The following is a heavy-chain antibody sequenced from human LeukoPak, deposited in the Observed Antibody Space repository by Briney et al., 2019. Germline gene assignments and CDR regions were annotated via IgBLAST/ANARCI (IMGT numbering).Heavy chain of an antibody. CDR1: GYTFTSCD. CDR2: MNPNSGNT. Sequence: GASVKVSCKASGYTFTSCDINWVRQATGQGLEWMGWMNPNSGNTGYAQKFQGRVTMTRNTSISTAYMELSSLRSEDAAVYYCARGRGAVPRRGIFDPWGQGTLVTVSS. J-gene: IGHJ5*02. CDR3: ARGRGAVPRRGIFDP. V-gene: IGHV1-8*01. D-gene: IGHD3-16*01.